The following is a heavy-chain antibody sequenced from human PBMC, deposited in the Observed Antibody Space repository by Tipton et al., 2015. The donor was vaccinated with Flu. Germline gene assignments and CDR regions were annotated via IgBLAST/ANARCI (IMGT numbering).Heavy chain of an antibody. V-gene: IGHV4-38-2*01. CDR1: GYSISSGSY. D-gene: IGHD2/OR15-2a*01. CDR2: IYSSGIT. Sequence: TLSLTCAVSGYSISSGSYWGWIRQPPGKGLEWIGSIYSSGITKYNPSLKSRVTISIDTSKHQFSLKVTSVTAADTAVYYCARGGYDFGPHAWFDPWGQGRLVTVSS. CDR3: ARGGYDFGPHAWFDP. J-gene: IGHJ5*02.